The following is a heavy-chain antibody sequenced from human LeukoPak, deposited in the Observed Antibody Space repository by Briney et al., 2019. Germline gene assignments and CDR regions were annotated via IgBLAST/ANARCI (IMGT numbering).Heavy chain of an antibody. J-gene: IGHJ4*02. D-gene: IGHD5-18*01. V-gene: IGHV1-18*01. CDR3: VGGTGQLWPNRALRSIDY. Sequence: ASVKVSCKSFGYIFTSYGITWARQAPEQGLEWMGWITAYNGNTDYAQKLQGRVTMTTDTSTSTAYMELRSLRSDDTAVYYCVGGTGQLWPNRALRSIDYWGLGTLVTVSS. CDR2: ITAYNGNT. CDR1: GYIFTSYG.